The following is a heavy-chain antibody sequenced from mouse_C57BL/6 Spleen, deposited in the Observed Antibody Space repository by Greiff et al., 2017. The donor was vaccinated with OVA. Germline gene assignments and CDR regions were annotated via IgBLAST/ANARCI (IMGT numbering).Heavy chain of an antibody. Sequence: VQLQQPGAELVMPGASVKLSCKASGYTFTSYWMHWVKQRPGQGLEWIGEIDPSDSYTNYNQKFKGKSTLTVDKSSSTAYMQLSSLTSEDSAVYYCARADGSSLYDAMDYWGQGTSVTVSS. V-gene: IGHV1-69*01. J-gene: IGHJ4*01. D-gene: IGHD1-1*01. CDR2: IDPSDSYT. CDR3: ARADGSSLYDAMDY. CDR1: GYTFTSYW.